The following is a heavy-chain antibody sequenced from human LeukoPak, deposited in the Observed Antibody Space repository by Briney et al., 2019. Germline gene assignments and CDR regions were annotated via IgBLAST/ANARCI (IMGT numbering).Heavy chain of an antibody. V-gene: IGHV3-73*01. CDR3: TRHSDKYCSGAGCYVNNFYGLDV. Sequence: GGSLRLSCAASGFSFSGSAMHWVRQASGKGLEWVGRIRSRANSYVTVYAASMEGRFTISRDDSKNTAYLEINSLKTEDTAVYYCTRHSDKYCSGAGCYVNNFYGLDVWGQGTTVIVSS. CDR1: GFSFSGSA. D-gene: IGHD2-15*01. J-gene: IGHJ6*02. CDR2: IRSRANSYVT.